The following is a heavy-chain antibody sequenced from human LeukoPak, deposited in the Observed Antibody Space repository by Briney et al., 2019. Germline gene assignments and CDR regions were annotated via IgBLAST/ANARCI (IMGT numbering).Heavy chain of an antibody. D-gene: IGHD5-24*01. CDR2: IYPSEIT. J-gene: IGHJ3*02. V-gene: IGHV4-4*07. CDR1: GDSISSYY. CDR3: ARDGYTPNAFDI. Sequence: SETLSLTCTVSGDSISSYYWSWIRQPAGKGLEWLGRIYPSEITHHNPPLKSRVTLSVDTSKNQFSLKLSSVTAADTAVYYCARDGYTPNAFDIWGQGTMVTVSS.